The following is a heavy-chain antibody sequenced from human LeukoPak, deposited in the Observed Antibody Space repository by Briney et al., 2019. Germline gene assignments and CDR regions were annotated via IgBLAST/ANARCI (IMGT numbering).Heavy chain of an antibody. Sequence: GGSLRLSCAASGFTFSSYAMSWVRRAPGKGLEWVSAISGGGGSTYYADSVKGRFTISRDNSKNTLYLQMNSLRAEDTAVYSCARASGPFDYWGQGTLVTVSS. V-gene: IGHV3-23*01. CDR3: ARASGPFDY. D-gene: IGHD3-10*01. CDR2: ISGGGGST. CDR1: GFTFSSYA. J-gene: IGHJ4*02.